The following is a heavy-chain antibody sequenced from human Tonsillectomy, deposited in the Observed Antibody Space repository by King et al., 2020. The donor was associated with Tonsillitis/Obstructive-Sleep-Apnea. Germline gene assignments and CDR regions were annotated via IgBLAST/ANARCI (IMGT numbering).Heavy chain of an antibody. CDR1: GYTFTDYY. CDR3: ALLRCTGGACYLNFDY. J-gene: IGHJ4*02. D-gene: IGHD2-8*02. CDR2: INPSGGST. V-gene: IGHV1-46*01. Sequence: QLVQSGAEVKKPGASVKVSCKASGYTFTDYYIQWVRQAPGQGLEWMGIINPSGGSTSYARKFQGRVTITRDTSTSTVYMDLSSLRSEDTAVYYCALLRCTGGACYLNFDYWGQGTLVTVSS.